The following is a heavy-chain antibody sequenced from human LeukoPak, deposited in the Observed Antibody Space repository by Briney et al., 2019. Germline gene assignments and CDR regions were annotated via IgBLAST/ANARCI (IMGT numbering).Heavy chain of an antibody. CDR3: AGFQQQWLVRFGFDP. CDR2: IIPIFGTA. D-gene: IGHD6-19*01. Sequence: SVKVSCKASGGTFSSYAISWVRQAPGQGLEWMGGIIPIFGTANYAQKFQGRVTITADKSTSTAYMELSSLRSEDTAVYYCAGFQQQWLVRFGFDPWGQGTLVTVSS. V-gene: IGHV1-69*06. CDR1: GGTFSSYA. J-gene: IGHJ5*02.